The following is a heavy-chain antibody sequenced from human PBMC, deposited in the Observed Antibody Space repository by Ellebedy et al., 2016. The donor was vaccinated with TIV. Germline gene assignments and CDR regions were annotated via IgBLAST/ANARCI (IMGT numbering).Heavy chain of an antibody. V-gene: IGHV1-2*04. J-gene: IGHJ6*02. Sequence: AASVKVSCKASGYTFTGYYMHWVRQAPGQGLEWMGWINPNSGGTNYAQKFQGWVTMTRDTSISTAYMELSRLRSDDTAVYYCARSSGSYRNRYYYYGMDVWGQGTTVTVS. CDR2: INPNSGGT. D-gene: IGHD1-26*01. CDR3: ARSSGSYRNRYYYYGMDV. CDR1: GYTFTGYY.